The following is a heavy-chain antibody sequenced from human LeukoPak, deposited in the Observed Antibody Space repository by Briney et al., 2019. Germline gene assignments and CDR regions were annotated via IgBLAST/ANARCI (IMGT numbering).Heavy chain of an antibody. D-gene: IGHD2-21*02. Sequence: ASVKVSCKASGYTFTGYHMHWVRQAPGQGLEWMGWINPNSGGTNYAQKFQGRVTMTRDTSISTAYMELSRLRSDDTAVYYCAREVDGDSLHATQVWGKGTTVTVSS. J-gene: IGHJ6*04. V-gene: IGHV1-2*02. CDR2: INPNSGGT. CDR1: GYTFTGYH. CDR3: AREVDGDSLHATQV.